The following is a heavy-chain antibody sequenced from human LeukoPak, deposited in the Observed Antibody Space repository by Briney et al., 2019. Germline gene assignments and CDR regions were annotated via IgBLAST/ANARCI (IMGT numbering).Heavy chain of an antibody. CDR1: GFTFSSYG. CDR2: IWYDGSNK. Sequence: GGSLRLSCAASGFTFSSYGMHWVRQAPGKGLEWVAVIWYDGSNKYYADSVKGRFTISRDNSKNTVYLQMNSLRGEDMAVYYCVTNRDTSAYGRFDPWGQGALVTVSS. D-gene: IGHD3-22*01. CDR3: VTNRDTSAYGRFDP. V-gene: IGHV3-33*03. J-gene: IGHJ5*02.